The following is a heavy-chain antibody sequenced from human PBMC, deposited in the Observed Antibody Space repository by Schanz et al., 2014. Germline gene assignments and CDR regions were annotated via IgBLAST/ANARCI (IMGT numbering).Heavy chain of an antibody. Sequence: EVQLVESGGGLVQPGGSLRLSCAASGFTFSTYWMHWVRQAPGKGLVWVSHINSDGTTTTYADSVKGRFTISRDNAENTLYLQMNSLRVEGTAVYYWTMGGYQLHHWGQGTLVTVSS. CDR2: INSDGTTT. CDR1: GFTFSTYW. V-gene: IGHV3-74*01. D-gene: IGHD1-7*01. J-gene: IGHJ4*02. CDR3: TMGGYQLHH.